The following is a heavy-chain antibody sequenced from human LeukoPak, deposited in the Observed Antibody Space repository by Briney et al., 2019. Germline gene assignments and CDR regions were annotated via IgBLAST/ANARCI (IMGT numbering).Heavy chain of an antibody. J-gene: IGHJ4*02. CDR1: GFTFSSYG. Sequence: GGSLRLSCAASGFTFSSYGMHWVRQAPGKGLEWVAVTSYVGSNKYYADSVKGRFTISRDNSKNTLYLQMNSLRAEDTAVYYCAKAFRSNCSSTSCYKFKLDYWGQGTLVTVSS. CDR3: AKAFRSNCSSTSCYKFKLDY. V-gene: IGHV3-30*18. CDR2: TSYVGSNK. D-gene: IGHD2-2*02.